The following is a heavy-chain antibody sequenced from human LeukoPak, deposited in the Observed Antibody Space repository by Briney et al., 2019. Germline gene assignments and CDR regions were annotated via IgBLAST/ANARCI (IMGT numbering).Heavy chain of an antibody. Sequence: KLSETLSLTCTVSGGSISSSSYYWGWIRQPPGKGVEWIGSIYYSGITYYNPSLKSRVTISVDTSKNQFSLKLSSVTAADTAVYYCASLRGDYYDSSGYVDYWGQGTLVTVSS. CDR2: IYYSGIT. V-gene: IGHV4-39*01. D-gene: IGHD3-22*01. J-gene: IGHJ4*02. CDR3: ASLRGDYYDSSGYVDY. CDR1: GGSISSSSYY.